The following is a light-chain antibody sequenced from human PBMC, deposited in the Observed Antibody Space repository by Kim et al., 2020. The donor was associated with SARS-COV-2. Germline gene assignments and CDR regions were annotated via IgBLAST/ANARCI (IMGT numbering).Light chain of an antibody. CDR3: QQYGSSPYT. CDR1: QSVSSHY. CDR2: GAS. J-gene: IGKJ2*01. V-gene: IGKV3-20*01. Sequence: LFPGERATLSCRASQSVSSHYFAWYQQKPGQAPRLLVYGASTRPAGIPDRFTGSGSGTDFTLTINRLEPEDFAVYYCQQYGSSPYTFGQGTKLEI.